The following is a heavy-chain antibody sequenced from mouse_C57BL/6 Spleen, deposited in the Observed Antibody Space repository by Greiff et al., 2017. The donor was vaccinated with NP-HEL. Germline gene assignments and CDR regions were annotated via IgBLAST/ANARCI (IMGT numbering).Heavy chain of an antibody. CDR3: ARGLRYDGDFDY. D-gene: IGHD2-12*01. J-gene: IGHJ2*01. V-gene: IGHV1-64*01. Sequence: QVQLKQPGAELVKPGASVKLSCKASGYTFTSYWMHWVKQRPGQGLEWIGMIHPNSGSTNYNEKFKSKANLTVEKSSSTAYMQLSSLTSEDSAVYYCARGLRYDGDFDYWGQGTTLTVSS. CDR1: GYTFTSYW. CDR2: IHPNSGST.